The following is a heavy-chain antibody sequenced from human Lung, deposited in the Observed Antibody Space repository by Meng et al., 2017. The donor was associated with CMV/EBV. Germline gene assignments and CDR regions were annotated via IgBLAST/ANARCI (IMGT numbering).Heavy chain of an antibody. Sequence: HVPQVQSGAEVKNPGASVKVSCKASRLTFNGYDIHWVRQAPGQGLEWMGLVSPKTGDTNFAQKFHGRVTLTRDTSINTAYLGLNRLTSDDTAVYYCARTLAGPFDSWGQGTLVTVSS. CDR3: ARTLAGPFDS. CDR1: RLTFNGYD. V-gene: IGHV1-2*02. CDR2: VSPKTGDT. D-gene: IGHD2/OR15-2a*01. J-gene: IGHJ4*02.